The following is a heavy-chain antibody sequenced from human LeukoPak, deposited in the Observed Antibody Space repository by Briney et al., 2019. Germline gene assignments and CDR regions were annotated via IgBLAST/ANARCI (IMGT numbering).Heavy chain of an antibody. V-gene: IGHV3-53*01. CDR3: ARDLKTSGWYGDFDY. CDR1: GFTVSSNY. Sequence: GGSLRLSCVASGFTVSSNYMSWVRQAPGKGLEWVSAIFSGGSTFYADSVTGRFTISRDNSKNTVYLERNSLRAEDTAVYYCARDLKTSGWYGDFDYWGQGTLVTVSS. J-gene: IGHJ4*02. CDR2: IFSGGST. D-gene: IGHD6-19*01.